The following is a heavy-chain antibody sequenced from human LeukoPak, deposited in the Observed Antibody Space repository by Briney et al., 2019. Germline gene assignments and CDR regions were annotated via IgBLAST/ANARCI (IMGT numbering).Heavy chain of an antibody. Sequence: ASVKVSCKASGYTFTGYYMHWVRQAPGQGLEWMGWINPNSGGTNYAQKFQGRVTMTRDTSISTVYMELSSLRSEDTAVYYCARGPSITLIRGGQWYYYMDVWGKGTTVTIPS. CDR2: INPNSGGT. J-gene: IGHJ6*03. CDR3: ARGPSITLIRGGQWYYYMDV. D-gene: IGHD3-10*01. CDR1: GYTFTGYY. V-gene: IGHV1-2*02.